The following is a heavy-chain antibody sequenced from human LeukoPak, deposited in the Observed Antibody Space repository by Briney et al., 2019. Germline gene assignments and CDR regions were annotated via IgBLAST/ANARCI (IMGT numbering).Heavy chain of an antibody. CDR3: ARKTRVRGVMVDAFDI. V-gene: IGHV1-8*01. J-gene: IGHJ3*02. CDR1: GYTFTSYD. Sequence: ASVNVSCKASGYTFTSYDINWVRQATGQGLEWMGWMNPNSGNTGYAQKFQGRVTMTRNTSISTAYMELSSLRSEDTAVYYCARKTRVRGVMVDAFDIWGQGTMVTVSS. D-gene: IGHD3-10*01. CDR2: MNPNSGNT.